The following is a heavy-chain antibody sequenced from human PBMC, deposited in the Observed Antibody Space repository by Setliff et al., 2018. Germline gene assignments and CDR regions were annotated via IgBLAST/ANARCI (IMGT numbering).Heavy chain of an antibody. V-gene: IGHV3-23*01. CDR2: ITGSGGGT. J-gene: IGHJ4*02. CDR1: GFTFSVYV. CDR3: ARIAGTVAN. Sequence: PGGSLRLSCAASGFTFSVYVMAWVRQAPGKGLEWVSSITGSGGGTYYADSVKGRFTLSRDNAKNSLYLQMNSLRAEDTAVYYCARIAGTVANWGQGTLVTVSS. D-gene: IGHD1-20*01.